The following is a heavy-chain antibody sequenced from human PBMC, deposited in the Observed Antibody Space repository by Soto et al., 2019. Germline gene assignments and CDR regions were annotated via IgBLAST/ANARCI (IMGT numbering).Heavy chain of an antibody. Sequence: EVHLLESGGGLVQPGGSLRLSCAASGFTFSSYAMNWVRQAPGKGLEWVSVMSSSGDSTYYADSVKGRFTISRDNSKNTLYVQMHSLRTEDTAVYYCAKAISGYNAPLDHWGQGTRVTVSS. D-gene: IGHD1-20*01. CDR2: MSSSGDST. CDR3: AKAISGYNAPLDH. J-gene: IGHJ4*02. V-gene: IGHV3-23*01. CDR1: GFTFSSYA.